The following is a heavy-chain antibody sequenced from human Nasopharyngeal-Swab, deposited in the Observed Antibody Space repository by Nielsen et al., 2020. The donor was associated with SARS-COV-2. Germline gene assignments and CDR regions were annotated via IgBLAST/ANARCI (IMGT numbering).Heavy chain of an antibody. CDR3: ATSLTAGAFDF. Sequence: GSSLMISCVVSGFTFSNAWMTWVRQAPGKGLECVGLIKSRGDGGTIHYTAPVKGRVTISGDDSKNTLFLQMNNLKSEDTAVYYCATSLTAGAFDFWGQGTMVTVSS. J-gene: IGHJ3*01. CDR2: IKSRGDGGTI. D-gene: IGHD7-27*01. V-gene: IGHV3-15*01. CDR1: GFTFSNAW.